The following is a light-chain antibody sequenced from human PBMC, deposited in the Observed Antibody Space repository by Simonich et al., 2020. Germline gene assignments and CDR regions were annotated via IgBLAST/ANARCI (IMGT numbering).Light chain of an antibody. CDR2: EGS. CDR1: SIDVGIYNL. J-gene: IGLJ2*01. V-gene: IGLV2-23*01. Sequence: QSALTQPASVSGSPGHSITISCPGTSIDVGIYNLVSWYQPHPGKAPQLMIYEGSKRPSGVSSRFSGSKSGNTSSLTISGLQAEDEADYYCCSYAGSSTVVFGGGTKLTVL. CDR3: CSYAGSSTVV.